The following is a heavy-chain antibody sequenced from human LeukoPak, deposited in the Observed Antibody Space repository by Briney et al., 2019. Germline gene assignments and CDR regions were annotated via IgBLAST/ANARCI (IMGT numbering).Heavy chain of an antibody. V-gene: IGHV1-18*01. CDR1: GYTFTSYG. D-gene: IGHD3-10*01. Sequence: ASVKVSCTASGYTFTSYGISWVRQAPGQGLEWMGWISAYNGNTNYAQKLQGRVTMTTDTSTSTAYMELRSLRSDDTAVYYCARNVLLWFGELSKESNWFDPWGQGALVTVSS. CDR2: ISAYNGNT. J-gene: IGHJ5*02. CDR3: ARNVLLWFGELSKESNWFDP.